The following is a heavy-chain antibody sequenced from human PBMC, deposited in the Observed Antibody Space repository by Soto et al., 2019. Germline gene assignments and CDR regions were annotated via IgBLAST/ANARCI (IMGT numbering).Heavy chain of an antibody. CDR1: GFTFSSYR. V-gene: IGHV3-48*01. D-gene: IGHD3-10*01. J-gene: IGHJ5*02. CDR2: ISRSNSII. CDR3: ARDDAAGWFDP. Sequence: PGGSLRLSCAAPGFTFSSYRMNWVRQAPGKGLEWVSYISRSNSIIYYADSVKGRFTISRDNAKNSLYLQMNSLRAEDTAVYYCARDDAAGWFDPWGQGTLVTVSS.